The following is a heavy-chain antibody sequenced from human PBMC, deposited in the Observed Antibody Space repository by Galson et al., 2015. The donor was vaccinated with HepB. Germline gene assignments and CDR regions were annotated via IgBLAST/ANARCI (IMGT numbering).Heavy chain of an antibody. CDR3: ARVPGRRYCSGGSCGLLDY. J-gene: IGHJ4*02. V-gene: IGHV7-4-1*02. CDR1: GYTFTSYA. D-gene: IGHD2-15*01. CDR2: INTNTGNP. Sequence: SVKVSCKASGYTFTSYAMNWVRQAPGQGLEWMGWINTNTGNPTYAQGFTGRFVFSLDTSVSTAYLQISSLKAEDTAVYYCARVPGRRYCSGGSCGLLDYWGQGTLVIVSS.